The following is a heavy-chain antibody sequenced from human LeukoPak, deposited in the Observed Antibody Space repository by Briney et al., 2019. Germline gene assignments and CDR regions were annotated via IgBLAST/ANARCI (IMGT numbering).Heavy chain of an antibody. J-gene: IGHJ6*03. CDR2: ISAYNGNT. CDR1: GYTFTSYG. D-gene: IGHD6-13*01. Sequence: WASVKVSCKASGYTFTSYGISWVRQAPGQGLEWMGWISAYNGNTNYAQKLQGRVTMTRDTSTSTVYMELSSLRSEDTAVYYCARDAKMRYSSSWSGYYYYYMDVWGKGTTVTVSS. V-gene: IGHV1-18*01. CDR3: ARDAKMRYSSSWSGYYYYYMDV.